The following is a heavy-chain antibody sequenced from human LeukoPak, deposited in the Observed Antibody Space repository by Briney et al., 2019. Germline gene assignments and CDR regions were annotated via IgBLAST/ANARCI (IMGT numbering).Heavy chain of an antibody. CDR3: AKDRVGNPFYYQMDV. CDR1: GSTFSGYA. Sequence: GGSLRLSCAASGSTFSGYAMSWVRQAPGKGLEWVSGIGGSGGATYYADSVKGRFTISRDNSKKRLYLQMNSLRAEDTAVYYCAKDRVGNPFYYQMDVWGKGTTVTVSS. J-gene: IGHJ6*03. D-gene: IGHD2-15*01. V-gene: IGHV3-23*01. CDR2: IGGSGGAT.